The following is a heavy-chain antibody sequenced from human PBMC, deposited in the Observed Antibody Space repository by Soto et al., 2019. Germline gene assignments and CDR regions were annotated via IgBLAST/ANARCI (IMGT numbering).Heavy chain of an antibody. D-gene: IGHD5-12*01. V-gene: IGHV3-23*01. CDR1: GFTVSSYA. CDR2: ISGSGGST. J-gene: IGHJ4*02. Sequence: EVQLLESGGGLVQHGGSLRRSCAASGFTVSSYAMSWVRQAPGKGLEWVSAISGSGGSTYYADSVKGRFSISRDNSKNTLYLQMTSLRAEDTAVYYCATDARGYRGYDPDYWGQGTLVTVSS. CDR3: ATDARGYRGYDPDY.